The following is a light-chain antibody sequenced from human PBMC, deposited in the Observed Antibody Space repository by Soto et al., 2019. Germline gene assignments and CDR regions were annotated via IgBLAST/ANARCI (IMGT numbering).Light chain of an antibody. CDR1: SSDVGGYNY. CDR2: EVS. CDR3: NSYAGSNNVYV. V-gene: IGLV2-8*01. J-gene: IGLJ1*01. Sequence: QSALTQPPSASGSPGQSVTISCTGTSSDVGGYNYVSWYQHHPGKAPKLIIFEVSQRPSGVPDRFSGSKSGNTASLTVSGLQAEDEADYYCNSYAGSNNVYVFGTGTKLTVL.